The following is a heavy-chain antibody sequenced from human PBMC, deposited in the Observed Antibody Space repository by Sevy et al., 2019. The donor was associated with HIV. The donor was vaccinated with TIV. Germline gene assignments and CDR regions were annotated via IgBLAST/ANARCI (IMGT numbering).Heavy chain of an antibody. D-gene: IGHD3-3*01. Sequence: GGSLRLSCAASGFTFSDYYMSWIRQAPGKGLEWVSHISSSSSYTNYADSVKGRFTISRDNAKNSLYLQMNSLRAEDTAVYYCARAASNDDFWSGYQPYYFDYWGQGTLVTVSS. V-gene: IGHV3-11*06. J-gene: IGHJ4*02. CDR3: ARAASNDDFWSGYQPYYFDY. CDR1: GFTFSDYY. CDR2: ISSSSSYT.